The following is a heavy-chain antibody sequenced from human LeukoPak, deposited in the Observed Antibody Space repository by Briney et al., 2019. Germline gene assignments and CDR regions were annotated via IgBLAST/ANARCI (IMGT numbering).Heavy chain of an antibody. CDR3: ARSSPSIYDYVWGSLDY. Sequence: PGGSLRLSCAASGFTFSSYSMNWVRQAPGKGLEWVSSISSSSSYIYYADSVKGRFTISRDNAKNSLYLQMNSLRAEDTAVYYCARSSPSIYDYVWGSLDYWGQGTLVTVSS. V-gene: IGHV3-21*01. D-gene: IGHD3-16*01. CDR2: ISSSSSYI. J-gene: IGHJ4*02. CDR1: GFTFSSYS.